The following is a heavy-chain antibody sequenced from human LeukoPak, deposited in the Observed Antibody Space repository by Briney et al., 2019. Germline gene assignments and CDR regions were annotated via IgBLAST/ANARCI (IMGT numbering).Heavy chain of an antibody. J-gene: IGHJ4*02. V-gene: IGHV3-23*01. CDR3: AKGYSSSLHFDY. CDR2: ISGSGGNT. Sequence: GGSLRLSCTASGFTFSGYVMSWVRQTPGKGLQWVSAISGSGGNTYYADSVKGRFTISRDNSKNTLYLQMNSLRAEDTAVYYCAKGYSSSLHFDYWGQGTLVTVSS. D-gene: IGHD6-13*01. CDR1: GFTFSGYV.